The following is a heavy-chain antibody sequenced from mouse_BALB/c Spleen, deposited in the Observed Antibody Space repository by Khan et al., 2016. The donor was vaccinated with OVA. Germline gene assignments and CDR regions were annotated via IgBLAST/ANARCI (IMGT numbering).Heavy chain of an antibody. CDR2: IFPGGGYT. V-gene: IGHV1-63*02. CDR1: GYNIKDYC. CDR3: AKDGAAHATSDFVDY. D-gene: IGHD3-2*02. J-gene: IGHJ2*01. Sequence: QVQLKESGAELVRPGTSVKMSCKAAGYNIKDYCMGWVKQRPGHGLEWIGDIFPGGGYTNYDEKFKGMATLTTDTSSSTAYMQLSSLTSEDTAIYYSAKDGAAHATSDFVDYWGQGTTLTVSS.